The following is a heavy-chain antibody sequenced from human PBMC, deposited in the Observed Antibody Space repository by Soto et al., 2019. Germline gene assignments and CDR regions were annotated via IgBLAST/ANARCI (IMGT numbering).Heavy chain of an antibody. CDR2: NDGGGTT. CDR3: VREAYIGYGPALAH. CDR1: EGSRSRCD. J-gene: IGHJ4*02. Sequence: VPLSLTRGVAEGSRSRCDRSRIHQHTGKGRVWIGINDGGGTTNYRPSLKSRVTISVDTSKNQFFLRLTSVTAAHTAVYYCVREAYIGYGPALAHWGPGTLVTVSS. D-gene: IGHD5-12*01. V-gene: IGHV4-59*01.